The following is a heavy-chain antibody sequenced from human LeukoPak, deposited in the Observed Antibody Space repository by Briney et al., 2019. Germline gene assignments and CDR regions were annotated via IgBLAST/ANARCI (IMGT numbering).Heavy chain of an antibody. Sequence: SETLSLTCSVSGGSISTYYWSWIRQPPGKGLEWIGYIYYSGSTSYNPSLKSRVTISVDTSKNQFSLDLSSVTAADTAVYYCARHGIVDSSRKYYFDCWGQGTLVTVSS. J-gene: IGHJ4*02. CDR3: ARHGIVDSSRKYYFDC. CDR2: IYYSGST. D-gene: IGHD6-13*01. V-gene: IGHV4-59*08. CDR1: GGSISTYY.